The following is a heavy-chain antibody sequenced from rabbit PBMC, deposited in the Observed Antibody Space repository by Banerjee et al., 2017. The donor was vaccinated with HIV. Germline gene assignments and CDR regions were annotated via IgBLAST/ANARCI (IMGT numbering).Heavy chain of an antibody. J-gene: IGHJ6*01. CDR2: IDPVFGST. Sequence: QSLEESGGDLVKPGASLTLTCKASGFDLSSYYYMCWVRQAPGKGLEWIGYIDPVFGSTYYASWVNGRFTISSHNAQNTLYLQLNSLTAADTATYFCARVLVVAGVDLWGQGTLVTVS. V-gene: IGHV1S43*01. D-gene: IGHD4-1*01. CDR3: ARVLVVAGVDL. CDR1: GFDLSSYYY.